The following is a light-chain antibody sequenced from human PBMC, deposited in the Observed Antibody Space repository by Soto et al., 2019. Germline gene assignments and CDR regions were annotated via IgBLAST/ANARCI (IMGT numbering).Light chain of an antibody. Sequence: EIVMTQSPATLSVSPGETATLSCRASQSVSYNLAWYQQKPGQGPRLLIYGAFTRATGIPARFSGSGSGTDFTLTISSLQSEDFSVYYCHQYKNGAPLNFGGGTKVEIK. V-gene: IGKV3-15*01. CDR2: GAF. J-gene: IGKJ4*01. CDR3: HQYKNGAPLN. CDR1: QSVSYN.